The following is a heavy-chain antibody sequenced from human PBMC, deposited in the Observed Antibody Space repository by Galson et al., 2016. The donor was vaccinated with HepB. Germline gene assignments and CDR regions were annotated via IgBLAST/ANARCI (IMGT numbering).Heavy chain of an antibody. CDR2: IRSKTYGGTT. D-gene: IGHD4-11*01. CDR3: ARGTPDYRPYYFDY. Sequence: SLRLSCATSGFTFGDYAMSWFRQAPGKGLEWVGFIRSKTYGGTTEYAAYVKARFTISRDDSKSFAYLQMSSLNTGDTAVYYCARGTPDYRPYYFDYWGQGTLVTVSS. CDR1: GFTFGDYA. V-gene: IGHV3-49*03. J-gene: IGHJ4*02.